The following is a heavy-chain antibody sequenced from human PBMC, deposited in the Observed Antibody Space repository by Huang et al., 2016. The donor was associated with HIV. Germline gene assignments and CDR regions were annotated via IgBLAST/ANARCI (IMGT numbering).Heavy chain of an antibody. Sequence: QVHLVQSGAEVKQPGASVKVSCKASGYTFTDYYIHWLRQATGEGLEWMGGINPNSGGTNYAQKFQGRVTMTTDTSISTAYMDLIRLKSDDTAVYHCARQRTTYYYDSSGYRGEFDQWGQGTLVTVSS. J-gene: IGHJ4*02. D-gene: IGHD3-22*01. CDR2: INPNSGGT. CDR3: ARQRTTYYYDSSGYRGEFDQ. CDR1: GYTFTDYY. V-gene: IGHV1-2*02.